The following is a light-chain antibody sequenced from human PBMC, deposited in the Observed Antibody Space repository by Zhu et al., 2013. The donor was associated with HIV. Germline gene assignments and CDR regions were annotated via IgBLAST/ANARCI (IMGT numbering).Light chain of an antibody. CDR1: QSVSSN. Sequence: EIVLTQSPATLSVSPGERATLSCRASQSVSSNLAWFQQTPGQAPRLLLYGASTRATRTPARFSGSGSGTDFTLTISGLQSEDFGIYYCQQYDKWPPVTFGQGTRLQIK. CDR3: QQYDKWPPVT. V-gene: IGKV3-15*01. CDR2: GAS. J-gene: IGKJ5*01.